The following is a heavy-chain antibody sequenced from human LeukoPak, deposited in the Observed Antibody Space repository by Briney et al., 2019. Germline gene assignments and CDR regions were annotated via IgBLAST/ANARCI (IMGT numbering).Heavy chain of an antibody. D-gene: IGHD1-1*01. J-gene: IGHJ4*02. CDR2: INPNSGGA. CDR3: ARDSAQRERYFDY. CDR1: VYTFTGYY. Sequence: ASVKVSCKASVYTFTGYYMHWVRQAPGQGLEWMGWINPNSGGANYAQKFQGRVTMTRDTSISTAYMELSRLRSDDTAVYYCARDSAQRERYFDYWGEGTLVTVS. V-gene: IGHV1-2*02.